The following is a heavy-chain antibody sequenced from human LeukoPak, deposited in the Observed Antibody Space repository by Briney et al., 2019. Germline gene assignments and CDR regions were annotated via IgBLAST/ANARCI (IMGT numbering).Heavy chain of an antibody. CDR3: AKDNRNYGMDV. CDR1: GFTFSRFG. V-gene: IGHV3-30*18. J-gene: IGHJ6*02. Sequence: PGGSLRLSCATSGFTFSRFGMHWVRQAPGKGLEWVAVISDDGNKKYFADSVKGRFTISRDYSKNTLHLQMNSLRAEDTAMYYCAKDNRNYGMDVWGQGTTVTVSS. CDR2: ISDDGNKK.